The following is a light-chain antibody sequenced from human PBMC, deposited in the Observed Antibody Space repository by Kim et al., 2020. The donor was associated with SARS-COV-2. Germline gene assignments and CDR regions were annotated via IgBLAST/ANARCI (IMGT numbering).Light chain of an antibody. V-gene: IGKV3-20*01. J-gene: IGKJ1*01. CDR2: GAS. Sequence: PGERATLSCRASASVGSNYLAWYQQKRGQVPRLLIYGASTRGPGIPGRFSGSGSGADFTLTISRLEPEDFAVYYCQQYGNSPRTFGQGTKVDIK. CDR1: ASVGSNY. CDR3: QQYGNSPRT.